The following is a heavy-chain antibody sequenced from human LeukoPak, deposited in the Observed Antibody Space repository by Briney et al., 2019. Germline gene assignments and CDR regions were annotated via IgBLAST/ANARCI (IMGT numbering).Heavy chain of an antibody. V-gene: IGHV3-23*01. CDR1: GLTYSSYA. J-gene: IGHJ4*02. D-gene: IGHD3-10*01. CDR3: ARSGSGSNFLEY. CDR2: ISASGGST. Sequence: GGSLRLSCAASGLTYSSYAMNWVRQAPGKGLEWVSGISASGGSTYNADPVKGRFTISRDNSKNTLSLQMNSLRDEDTAVYYCARSGSGSNFLEYWGQGTLVTVSS.